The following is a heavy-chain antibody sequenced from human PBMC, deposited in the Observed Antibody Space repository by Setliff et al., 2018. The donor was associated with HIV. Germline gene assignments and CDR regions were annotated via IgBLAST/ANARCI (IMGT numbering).Heavy chain of an antibody. D-gene: IGHD3-22*01. V-gene: IGHV6-1*01. CDR3: ARDCDPSRYYYLSLFDF. CDR2: IYYRSKWYS. CDR1: GDSVLSSRAA. Sequence: PSQTLSLTCAISGDSVLSSRAAWNWIWQSPSGGLEWLGRIYYRSKWYSEYAVSVKSRLTIKPDTLENRFSLQLSSVTPEDTAVYFCARDCDPSRYYYLSLFDFWGQGTPVTVSS. J-gene: IGHJ4*02.